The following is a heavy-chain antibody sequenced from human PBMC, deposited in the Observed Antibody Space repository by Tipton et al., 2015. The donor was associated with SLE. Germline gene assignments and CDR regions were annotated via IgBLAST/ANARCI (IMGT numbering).Heavy chain of an antibody. V-gene: IGHV3-30*02. D-gene: IGHD1-26*01. CDR2: IRYDGSKT. Sequence: SLRLSCAASGFDFSGYGMHWVRQTPDKGLEWVAFIRYDGSKTFLADSVKGRFTISRDNSRNMLHLQMNSLRAEDTAVYYCAKDGMLEFSGSHHLDYWGQGTLVTVPS. CDR1: GFDFSGYG. CDR3: AKDGMLEFSGSHHLDY. J-gene: IGHJ4*02.